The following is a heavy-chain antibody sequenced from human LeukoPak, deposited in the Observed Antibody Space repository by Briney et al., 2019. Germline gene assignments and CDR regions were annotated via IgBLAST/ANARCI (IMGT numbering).Heavy chain of an antibody. CDR2: INPNSGGT. J-gene: IGHJ5*02. Sequence: GASVKVSCKASGYTFTGYYMHWVRQAPGQGLEWMGWINPNSGGTNYAQKFQGRVTMTRDTSISTAYMELSRLRSDDTAVYYCARDQHNTGLLWFGEFQGWFDPWGQGTLVTVSS. CDR3: ARDQHNTGLLWFGEFQGWFDP. CDR1: GYTFTGYY. D-gene: IGHD3-10*01. V-gene: IGHV1-2*02.